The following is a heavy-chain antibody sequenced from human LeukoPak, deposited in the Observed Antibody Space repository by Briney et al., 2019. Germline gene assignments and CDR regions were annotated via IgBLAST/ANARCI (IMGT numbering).Heavy chain of an antibody. J-gene: IGHJ4*02. CDR3: ARDKDDYTSGYFDY. D-gene: IGHD4/OR15-4a*01. CDR2: IIPIFGTA. Sequence: LVKVSCKASGGTFSSYAISWVRQAPGQGLEWMGGIIPIFGTANYAQKFQGRVTITTDESTSTAYMELSSLRSEDTAVYYCARDKDDYTSGYFDYWGQGTLVTVSS. CDR1: GGTFSSYA. V-gene: IGHV1-69*05.